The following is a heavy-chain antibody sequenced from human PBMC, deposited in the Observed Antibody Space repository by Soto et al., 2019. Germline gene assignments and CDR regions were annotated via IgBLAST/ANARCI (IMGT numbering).Heavy chain of an antibody. D-gene: IGHD1-26*01. V-gene: IGHV3-15*01. Sequence: EVQLVESGGDLVKPGGSLRLSCAASGFTFSNTWMSWVRQAPGKGLEWVGRIKSKTDGGTTDYAAPVKGRFTISRDDSTRTLFLQMNSLKTEDAGVYYCTTIDRGSYSYWGQGSLVTVSS. CDR3: TTIDRGSYSY. CDR2: IKSKTDGGTT. CDR1: GFTFSNTW. J-gene: IGHJ4*02.